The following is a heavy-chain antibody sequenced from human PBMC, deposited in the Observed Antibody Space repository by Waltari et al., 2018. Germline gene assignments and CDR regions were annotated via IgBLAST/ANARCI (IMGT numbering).Heavy chain of an antibody. D-gene: IGHD3-3*01. CDR2: IWYDGTNK. Sequence: QVPLVESGGGVVQPGRPLSLSCAASGFTFSAHALHWVRQAPGKGLEWMAVIWYDGTNKYYRDSVKGRFTISRDNSKSTLYLHLNNLRGEDTAIYYCARAAYDISSGFTPFDFWGQGTLVTVSS. CDR3: ARAAYDISSGFTPFDF. V-gene: IGHV3-33*01. CDR1: GFTFSAHA. J-gene: IGHJ4*02.